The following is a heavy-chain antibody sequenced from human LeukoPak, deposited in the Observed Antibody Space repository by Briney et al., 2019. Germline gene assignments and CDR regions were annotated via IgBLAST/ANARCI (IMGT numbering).Heavy chain of an antibody. CDR1: GFTFSSYG. J-gene: IGHJ4*02. CDR2: IRYDGSNK. Sequence: PGGSLRLSCAASGFTFSSYGMHWVRQAPGKGLEWAAFIRYDGSNKYYADSVKGRFTISRDNSKNTLYLQMNSLRAEDTAVYYCAKLGFGEPIGDYWGQGTLVTVSS. CDR3: AKLGFGEPIGDY. V-gene: IGHV3-30*02. D-gene: IGHD3-10*01.